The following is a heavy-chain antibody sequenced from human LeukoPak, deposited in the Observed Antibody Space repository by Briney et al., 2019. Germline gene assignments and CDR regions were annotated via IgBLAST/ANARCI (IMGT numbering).Heavy chain of an antibody. J-gene: IGHJ4*02. D-gene: IGHD1-20*01. CDR2: ISAYNGNT. V-gene: IGHV1-18*04. CDR3: ASRGGITGTLDY. Sequence: ASVKVSCKASGYTFTGYYMHWVRQAPGQGLEWMGWISAYNGNTNYAQKLQGRVTMTTDTSTSTAYMELRSLRSDDTAVYYCASRGGITGTLDYWGQGTLVTVSS. CDR1: GYTFTGYY.